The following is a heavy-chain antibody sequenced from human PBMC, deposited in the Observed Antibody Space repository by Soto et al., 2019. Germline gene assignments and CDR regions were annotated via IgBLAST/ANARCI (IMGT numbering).Heavy chain of an antibody. CDR2: IYYSGST. CDR3: ARRDYAIDS. J-gene: IGHJ4*02. D-gene: IGHD4-17*01. V-gene: IGHV4-61*03. Sequence: QLQESGPGLVKPSETLSLTCKVSGDSVTTGSYYWTWIRQPPGKGLEWIGYIYYSGSTNYNPSLGSRATIFADKSGSHGSLTLTSVTAADTAVYYCARRDYAIDSWGRGTLVTVSS. CDR1: GDSVTTGSYY.